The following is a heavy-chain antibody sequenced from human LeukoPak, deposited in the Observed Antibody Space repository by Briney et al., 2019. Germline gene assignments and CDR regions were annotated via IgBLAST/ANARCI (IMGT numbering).Heavy chain of an antibody. J-gene: IGHJ4*02. Sequence: GGSLRLSCAASGFTFSSYAMSWVRQAPGKGLEWVSSIGGSGGSTYYADSVEGRFTISRENSKNTLYLQMNSLRAEDTAVYYCAKNRGSSITSCFDYWGQGTLVTVSS. CDR1: GFTFSSYA. V-gene: IGHV3-23*01. CDR3: AKNRGSSITSCFDY. D-gene: IGHD2-2*01. CDR2: IGGSGGST.